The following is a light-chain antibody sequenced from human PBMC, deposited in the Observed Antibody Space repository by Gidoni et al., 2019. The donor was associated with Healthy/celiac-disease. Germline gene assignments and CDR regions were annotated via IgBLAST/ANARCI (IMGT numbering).Light chain of an antibody. Sequence: EIVMTQSPATLSVSPGERAHLSCRASQSVSSNLGWYQQKPGQAPRLLSYGASTRATGIPARFSGSGSGTEFTLTINSLQSEDFAVYHCQQYNNWPWTFGQGTKVEIK. CDR3: QQYNNWPWT. V-gene: IGKV3-15*01. CDR2: GAS. CDR1: QSVSSN. J-gene: IGKJ1*01.